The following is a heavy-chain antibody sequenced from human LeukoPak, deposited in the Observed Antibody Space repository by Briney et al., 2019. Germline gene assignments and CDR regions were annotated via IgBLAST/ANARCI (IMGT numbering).Heavy chain of an antibody. V-gene: IGHV3-23*01. CDR3: AKGTTIAARPFDY. Sequence: GGSLRLSCAASGITFSKAWMSWVRQAPGKGLEWVSAISGNGGGTYYADSVKGRFTISRDNSKNTLYLQMNSLRAEDTAVYYCAKGTTIAARPFDYWGQGTLVTVSS. J-gene: IGHJ4*02. CDR1: GITFSKAW. D-gene: IGHD6-6*01. CDR2: ISGNGGGT.